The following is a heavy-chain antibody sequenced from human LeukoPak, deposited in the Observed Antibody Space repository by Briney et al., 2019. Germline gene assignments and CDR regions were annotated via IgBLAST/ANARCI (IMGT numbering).Heavy chain of an antibody. CDR3: ASGYDYC. V-gene: IGHV3-30*03. CDR1: GFTFSSYG. D-gene: IGHD5-12*01. J-gene: IGHJ4*02. CDR2: ISYDGSNK. Sequence: PGGSLRLSCAASGFTFSSYGMHWVRQAPGKGLEWVAVISYDGSNKYYADSVKGRFTISRDNSKNTLCLQMNSLRAEDTAVYYCASGYDYCWGQGTLVTVSS.